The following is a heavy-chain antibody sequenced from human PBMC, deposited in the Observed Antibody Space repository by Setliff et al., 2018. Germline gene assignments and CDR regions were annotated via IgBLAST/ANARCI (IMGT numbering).Heavy chain of an antibody. CDR3: ALSSLSLCSGGNCPNAFDV. V-gene: IGHV1-18*01. CDR1: GYTFTNYG. D-gene: IGHD2-15*01. J-gene: IGHJ3*01. Sequence: ASVKVSCKASGYTFTNYGINWVRQAPGQGLEWMGWINNYNMNTNYPQKFLGRVTMATDTSTSTAYMELRSLISDDTAVYFCALSSLSLCSGGNCPNAFDVWGQGTMVTVSS. CDR2: INNYNMNT.